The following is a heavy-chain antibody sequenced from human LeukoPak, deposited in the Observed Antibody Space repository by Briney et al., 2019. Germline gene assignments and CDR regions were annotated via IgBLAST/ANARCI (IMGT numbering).Heavy chain of an antibody. CDR2: IYTSGST. CDR3: ASIYYYDSAPIDP. Sequence: SETLSLTCTVSGGSISSGSYYWSWIRQPAGKGLEWIGRIYTSGSTNYNPSLKSRVTISVDTSKNQFSLKLSSVTAADPAVYYCASIYYYDSAPIDPWGQGTLVTVSS. D-gene: IGHD3-22*01. J-gene: IGHJ5*02. V-gene: IGHV4-61*02. CDR1: GGSISSGSYY.